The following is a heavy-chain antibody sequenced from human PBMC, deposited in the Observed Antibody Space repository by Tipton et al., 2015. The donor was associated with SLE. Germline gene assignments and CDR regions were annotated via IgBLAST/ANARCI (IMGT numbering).Heavy chain of an antibody. J-gene: IGHJ6*02. CDR1: GFTFDDYA. CDR3: AKDMRMTTFYGMDV. D-gene: IGHD3-16*01. CDR2: ISWNSGSI. Sequence: RSLRLSCAASGFTFDDYAMHWVRQAPGKGLEWVSGISWNSGSIGYADSVKGRFTISRDNAKNSLYLQMNSLRAEDTALYYCAKDMRMTTFYGMDVWGQGTTVTVSS. V-gene: IGHV3-9*01.